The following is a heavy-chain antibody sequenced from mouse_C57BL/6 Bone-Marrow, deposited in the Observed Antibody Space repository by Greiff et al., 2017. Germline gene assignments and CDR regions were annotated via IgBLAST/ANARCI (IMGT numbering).Heavy chain of an antibody. V-gene: IGHV1-53*01. CDR2: INPSNGGT. D-gene: IGHD2-2*01. CDR3: GYYGNDCPCWDFDV. CDR1: GYTFTSYW. Sequence: QVQLQQPGTELVKPGASVKLSCKASGYTFTSYWMHWVKQRPGQGLEWIGNINPSNGGTNYNEKFKSKATLTVDKSSSTAYMQRSSLTSEDSAVCYCGYYGNDCPCWDFDVWGTGTTVTVSS. J-gene: IGHJ1*03.